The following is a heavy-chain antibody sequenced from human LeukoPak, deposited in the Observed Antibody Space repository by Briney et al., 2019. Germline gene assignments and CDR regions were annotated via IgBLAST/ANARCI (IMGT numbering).Heavy chain of an antibody. CDR3: ARDSHGSGWSPGLRWFDP. V-gene: IGHV3-11*01. D-gene: IGHD6-19*01. CDR2: ISSSGSTI. CDR1: GFTFSDYY. Sequence: SGGSLRLSCAASGFTFSDYYMSWIRQAPGKGLEWVSYISSSGSTIYYVDSVKGRFTISRDNAKNSLYLQMNSLRAEDTAVYYCARDSHGSGWSPGLRWFDPWGQGTLVTVSS. J-gene: IGHJ5*02.